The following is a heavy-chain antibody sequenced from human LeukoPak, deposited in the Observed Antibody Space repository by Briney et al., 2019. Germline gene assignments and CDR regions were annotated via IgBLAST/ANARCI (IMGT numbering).Heavy chain of an antibody. CDR2: ISYDGSNK. D-gene: IGHD3-10*01. CDR3: ARDFLMVRGVTDLYFDY. Sequence: GGSLRLSCAASGFTFSSYAMHWVRQAPGKGLEWVAVISYDGSNKYYADSVKGRFTISRDNSKNTLYLQMNSLRAGDTAVYYCARDFLMVRGVTDLYFDYWGQGTLVTVSS. V-gene: IGHV3-30-3*01. J-gene: IGHJ4*02. CDR1: GFTFSSYA.